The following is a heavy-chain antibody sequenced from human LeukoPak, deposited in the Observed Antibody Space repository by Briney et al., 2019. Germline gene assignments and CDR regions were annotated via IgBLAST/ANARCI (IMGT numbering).Heavy chain of an antibody. CDR1: GFTFRTYA. Sequence: GGSLTLSCAASGFTFRTYAVTWPREAPGEGREWLSGILEGWCSTFHADSVEGRFSISRDNSKNTLYLQTNRLRAEDTALYYCAKAQSGSGWSFFDYWGQGTLVTVPS. D-gene: IGHD3-3*01. J-gene: IGHJ4*02. V-gene: IGHV3-23*01. CDR3: AKAQSGSGWSFFDY. CDR2: ILEGWCST.